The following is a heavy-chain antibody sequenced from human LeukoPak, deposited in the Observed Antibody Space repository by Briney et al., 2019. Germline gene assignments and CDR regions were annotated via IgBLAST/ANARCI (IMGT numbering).Heavy chain of an antibody. D-gene: IGHD3-22*01. Sequence: SETLSLSCAVSGGSVSSYYWSWIRQPPGKGLEWIGYIFYTGSTKSNPSLNSRVTISVDTSKNQFSLRLSSVTAADTAVYYCARGGGSGYYPGDYWGQGTLVAVSS. CDR2: IFYTGST. J-gene: IGHJ4*02. CDR1: GGSVSSYY. CDR3: ARGGGSGYYPGDY. V-gene: IGHV4-59*02.